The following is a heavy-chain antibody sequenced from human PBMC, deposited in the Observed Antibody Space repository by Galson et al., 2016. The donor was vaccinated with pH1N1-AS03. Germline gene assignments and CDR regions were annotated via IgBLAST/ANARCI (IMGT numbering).Heavy chain of an antibody. CDR3: ARTSGDYFGSAFDI. V-gene: IGHV3-48*04. CDR1: GFTFNHYS. Sequence: SLRLSCAASGFTFNHYSMNWVRQAPGKGLEWVSYISSDSTTIYYADSVKGRFTISGDNAKNSLYLQMNSLTAEDTAIYYCARTSGDYFGSAFDIWGQGTMVTVSS. CDR2: ISSDSTTI. D-gene: IGHD1-26*01. J-gene: IGHJ3*02.